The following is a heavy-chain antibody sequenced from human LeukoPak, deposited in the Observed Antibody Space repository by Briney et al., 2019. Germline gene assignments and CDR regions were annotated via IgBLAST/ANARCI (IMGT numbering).Heavy chain of an antibody. CDR3: ARIWPDL. CDR2: INHSGYT. Sequence: SETLSLTCTVSGGSISSYFWSRIRQSPGKGLEWIGEINHSGYTNYNPSLKSRVTISVDTSKKQFSLRLNSMTAADTAVYYCARIWPDLWGRGTLVTVSS. J-gene: IGHJ2*01. D-gene: IGHD3-10*01. V-gene: IGHV4-34*01. CDR1: GGSISSYF.